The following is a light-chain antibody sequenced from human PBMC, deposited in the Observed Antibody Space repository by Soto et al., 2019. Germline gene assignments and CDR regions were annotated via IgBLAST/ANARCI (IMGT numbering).Light chain of an antibody. Sequence: QSVLTQPPSVSAAPGQKVTLSCSGTSTIGNNYISWYQQLPGTAPKLLIYENNKRPSGIPDRFSGSKSGTSATLGITGLQTGDEAVYYCGSWDDSLNVGAFGGGTKLPVL. J-gene: IGLJ2*01. CDR1: STIGNNY. V-gene: IGLV1-51*01. CDR3: GSWDDSLNVGA. CDR2: ENN.